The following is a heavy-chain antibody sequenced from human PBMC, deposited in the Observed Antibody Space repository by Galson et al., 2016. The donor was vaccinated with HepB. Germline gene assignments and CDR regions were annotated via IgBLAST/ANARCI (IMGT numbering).Heavy chain of an antibody. Sequence: QSGAEVKKPGGSLRISCKGSGYSFTNYWISWVRQMPGKGLEWMGRIDPSDSYTNYSPSFQGHVTISADKSISTAYLQWSSLKASDTAMYYCAGGHYGSGSFYLFDYWGQGTLATVSS. V-gene: IGHV5-10-1*01. CDR1: GYSFTNYW. CDR3: AGGHYGSGSFYLFDY. D-gene: IGHD3-10*01. CDR2: IDPSDSYT. J-gene: IGHJ4*02.